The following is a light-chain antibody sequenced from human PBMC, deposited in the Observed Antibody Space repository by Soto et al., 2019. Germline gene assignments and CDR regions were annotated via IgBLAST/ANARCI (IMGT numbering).Light chain of an antibody. Sequence: KSSQSVLYSSTNKNYLAWYQQKPGQPPKLLIYWASTRESGVPDRFSGSGSGTDFTLTISSLQAEDVAVYYCQQYYSTPWTFGQGTKVEIK. V-gene: IGKV4-1*01. CDR2: WAS. CDR1: QSVLYSSTNKNY. J-gene: IGKJ1*01. CDR3: QQYYSTPWT.